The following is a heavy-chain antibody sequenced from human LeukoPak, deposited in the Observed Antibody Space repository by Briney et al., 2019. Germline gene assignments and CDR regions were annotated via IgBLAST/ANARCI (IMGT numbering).Heavy chain of an antibody. Sequence: SVKVSCKTSRGTFSSYAISWVRQAPGPGLKWMGGIIPILGAANYAQKFQGRVTITADESTSTAYMELSSLRSEDTAVYYCARDHYYDSSGYHTEAFDYWGQGTLVTVSS. CDR1: RGTFSSYA. CDR3: ARDHYYDSSGYHTEAFDY. CDR2: IIPILGAA. J-gene: IGHJ4*02. D-gene: IGHD3-22*01. V-gene: IGHV1-69*13.